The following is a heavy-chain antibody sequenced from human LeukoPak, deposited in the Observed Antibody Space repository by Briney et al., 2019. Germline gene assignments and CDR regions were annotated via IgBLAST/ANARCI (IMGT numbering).Heavy chain of an antibody. D-gene: IGHD1-26*01. Sequence: ASVKVSCKASGYTFTSYDINWVRQATGQGLEWMGWMNPNSGNTGYAQKFQGRVTMTRNTSISTAYMEPSSLRSEDTAVYYCARGRYSGSYQYYYYYYGMDVWGQGTTVTVSS. CDR3: ARGRYSGSYQYYYYYYGMDV. J-gene: IGHJ6*02. V-gene: IGHV1-8*01. CDR1: GYTFTSYD. CDR2: MNPNSGNT.